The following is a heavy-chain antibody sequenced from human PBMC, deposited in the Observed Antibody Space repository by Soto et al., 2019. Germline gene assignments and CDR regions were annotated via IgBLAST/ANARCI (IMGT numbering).Heavy chain of an antibody. Sequence: ASVKVSCKASGGTFSSYAISWVRQAPGQGLEWMGGIFPIFGTANYAQKFQGRVTITADESTSTAYMELSSLRSEDTAVYYCARFAFFGCDCYSDWFDPWCQGTLVTVSS. D-gene: IGHD2-21*02. CDR3: ARFAFFGCDCYSDWFDP. V-gene: IGHV1-69*13. CDR2: IFPIFGTA. J-gene: IGHJ5*02. CDR1: GGTFSSYA.